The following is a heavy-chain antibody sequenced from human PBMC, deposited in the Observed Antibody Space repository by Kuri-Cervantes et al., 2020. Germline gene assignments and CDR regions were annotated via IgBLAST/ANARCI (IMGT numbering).Heavy chain of an antibody. J-gene: IGHJ4*02. CDR2: ISAYNGNT. D-gene: IGHD6-13*01. V-gene: IGHV1-18*01. CDR3: ARGRRIAAAGGGTFDY. CDR1: GYTFTSYD. Sequence: ASVKVSCKASGYTFTSYDISWVRQAPGQGLEWMGWISAYNGNTNYAQKLQGRVTMTTDTSTSTAYMELRSLRSDDTAVYYCARGRRIAAAGGGTFDYWGQGTLVTVSS.